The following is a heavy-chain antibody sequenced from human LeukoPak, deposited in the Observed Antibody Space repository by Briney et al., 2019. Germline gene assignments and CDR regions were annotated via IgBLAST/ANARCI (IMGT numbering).Heavy chain of an antibody. CDR3: ARLLGYCSSTSCYATDYYYGMDV. D-gene: IGHD2-2*01. Sequence: PGGSLRLSCAASGFTFSSYSMNWVRQAPGKGLEWVSSISSSSSCIYYADSVKGRFTISRDNAKNSLYLQMNSLRAEDTAVYYCARLLGYCSSTSCYATDYYYGMDVWGQGTTVTVSS. CDR1: GFTFSSYS. CDR2: ISSSSSCI. V-gene: IGHV3-21*01. J-gene: IGHJ6*02.